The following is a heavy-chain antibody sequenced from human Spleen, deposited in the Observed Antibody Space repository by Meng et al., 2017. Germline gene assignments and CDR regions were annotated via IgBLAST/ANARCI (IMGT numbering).Heavy chain of an antibody. D-gene: IGHD6-13*01. CDR2: INPNSGGT. V-gene: IGHV1-2*02. Sequence: QVQLGQSGAGVKKPGASVKVSCKPSGYNFPDYYIHGFRQARGQGLEWMGWINPNSGGTRYGQILQGRVTMTRDTSISTAYMELTSLRSDDTAMYFCARDIYDPLVLGTRPFDIWGQGTMVTVSS. CDR3: ARDIYDPLVLGTRPFDI. J-gene: IGHJ3*02. CDR1: GYNFPDYY.